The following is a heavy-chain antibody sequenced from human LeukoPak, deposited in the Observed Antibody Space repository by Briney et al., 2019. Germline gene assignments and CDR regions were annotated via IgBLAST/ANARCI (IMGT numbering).Heavy chain of an antibody. D-gene: IGHD3-9*01. CDR3: ARGPFYDILTGYYPDPFDY. Sequence: ASVKVSCKASGYTFTSYGISWVRQAPGQGLEWMGWISAYNGNTNYAQKLQGRVTMTTDTSTSTAYMELRSLRSDDTAVYYCARGPFYDILTGYYPDPFDYWGQGTLVTASS. J-gene: IGHJ4*02. V-gene: IGHV1-18*01. CDR1: GYTFTSYG. CDR2: ISAYNGNT.